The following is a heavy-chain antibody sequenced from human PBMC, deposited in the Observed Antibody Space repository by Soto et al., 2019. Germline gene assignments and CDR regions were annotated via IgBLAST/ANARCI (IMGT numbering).Heavy chain of an antibody. CDR2: INPNSGGT. CDR1: GYTFTGYY. V-gene: IGHV1-2*04. CDR3: ARVRDLVLLPASPYWYFDL. Sequence: ASVKVSCKASGYTFTGYYMHWVRQAPGQGLEWMGWINPNSGGTNYAQKFQGWVTMTRDTSISTAYMELSRLRSDDTAVYYCARVRDLVLLPASPYWYFDLWGRGTLVTVSS. D-gene: IGHD2-21*01. J-gene: IGHJ2*01.